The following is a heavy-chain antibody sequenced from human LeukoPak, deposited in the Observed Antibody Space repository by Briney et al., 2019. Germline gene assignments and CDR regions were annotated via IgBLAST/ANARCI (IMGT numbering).Heavy chain of an antibody. V-gene: IGHV4-34*01. Sequence: SETLSLTCAVYGGSFSGYYWSWIRQPPGKGLEWIGEINHSGSTNYNPSLKSRVTISVDTSKNQFSLKLSSVTAADTAVYYCARESRYSSAWYVIGYYFDYWGQGTLVTVSS. J-gene: IGHJ4*02. CDR3: ARESRYSSAWYVIGYYFDY. D-gene: IGHD6-19*01. CDR1: GGSFSGYY. CDR2: INHSGST.